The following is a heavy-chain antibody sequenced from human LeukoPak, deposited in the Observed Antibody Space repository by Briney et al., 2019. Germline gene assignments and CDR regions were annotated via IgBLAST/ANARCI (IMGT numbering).Heavy chain of an antibody. D-gene: IGHD1-26*01. V-gene: IGHV1-2*06. CDR3: AISGGPVVEALEY. Sequence: ASVKVSCRASGYTFTGYYMHWVRQAPGQGLEWMGRINPNSGGTNYAQKFQGRVTMTRDTSISTAYMELSRLRSDDTAVYYCAISGGPVVEALEYWGQGTLVTVSS. CDR2: INPNSGGT. CDR1: GYTFTGYY. J-gene: IGHJ4*02.